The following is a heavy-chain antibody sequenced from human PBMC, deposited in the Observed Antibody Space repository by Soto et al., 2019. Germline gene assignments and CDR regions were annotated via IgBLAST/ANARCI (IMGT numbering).Heavy chain of an antibody. CDR1: GGSIGSYY. D-gene: IGHD6-19*01. Sequence: SETLSLTCAVSGGSIGSYYWSWIRQPPGKGLEWIGYIYYSGSTNYNPSLKSRVTISVDTSKNQFSLKLSSVTAADTAVYYCASGPTYSGGLLYYFDYWGQGTLVTVSS. J-gene: IGHJ4*02. CDR2: IYYSGST. V-gene: IGHV4-59*01. CDR3: ASGPTYSGGLLYYFDY.